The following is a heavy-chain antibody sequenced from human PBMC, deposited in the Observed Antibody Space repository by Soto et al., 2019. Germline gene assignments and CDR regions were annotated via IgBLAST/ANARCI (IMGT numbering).Heavy chain of an antibody. CDR2: ISSSGSSK. CDR1: GFTFSSYA. J-gene: IGHJ4*02. CDR3: AKGRVSDC. V-gene: IGHV3-23*01. Sequence: EVQLLESGGGLVQPGGSLRLSCAASGFTFSSYAMSWVRQAPGKGLEWVSDISSSGSSKYYADSVKGRFTISRDNPKNTMDLQKNTVRAEDTALYYCAKGRVSDCWGQGTLVTVSS.